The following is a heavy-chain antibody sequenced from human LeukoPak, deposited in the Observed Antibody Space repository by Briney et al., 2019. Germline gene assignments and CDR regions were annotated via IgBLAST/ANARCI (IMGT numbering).Heavy chain of an antibody. V-gene: IGHV4-34*01. D-gene: IGHD2-2*02. CDR2: INHSGST. CDR1: GGSFSGYY. CDR3: ARAPYCSSTSCYKGYGEFDY. Sequence: SETLSLTCAVYGGSFSGYYWRWIRQPPGKGLEWIGEINHSGSTNYNPSLKSRVTISVDTSKNQFSLKLSSVTAADTAVYYCARAPYCSSTSCYKGYGEFDYWGQGTLVTVSS. J-gene: IGHJ4*02.